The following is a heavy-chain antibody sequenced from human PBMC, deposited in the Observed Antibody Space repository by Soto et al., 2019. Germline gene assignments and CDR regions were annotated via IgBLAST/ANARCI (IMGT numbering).Heavy chain of an antibody. V-gene: IGHV4-4*07. Sequence: SETLSLTCTVSGGSISSYYWSWIRQPAGKGLEWIGRIYTSGSTNYNPSLKSRVTMSVDTSKNQFSLKLRSVTAADTAVYYCAGWAKRYSVSLGYYYGMDVWGQGTTVTVSS. J-gene: IGHJ6*02. CDR2: IYTSGST. CDR1: GGSISSYY. D-gene: IGHD2-15*01. CDR3: AGWAKRYSVSLGYYYGMDV.